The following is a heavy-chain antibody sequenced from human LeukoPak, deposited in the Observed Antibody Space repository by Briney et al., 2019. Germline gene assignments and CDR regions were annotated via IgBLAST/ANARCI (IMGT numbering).Heavy chain of an antibody. CDR1: GFTFSDYE. CDR2: ISIGGSTI. J-gene: IGHJ4*02. D-gene: IGHD5-24*01. V-gene: IGHV3-48*03. CDR3: ASNGDGYNCYFDY. Sequence: GGGLVQPGGSLRLSCAASGFTFSDYEMNWVRQAPGKGLEWVSYISIGGSTIYYADSVKGRFTISRDNSKNTLYLQMNSLRAEDTAVYYCASNGDGYNCYFDYWGQGTLVTVSS.